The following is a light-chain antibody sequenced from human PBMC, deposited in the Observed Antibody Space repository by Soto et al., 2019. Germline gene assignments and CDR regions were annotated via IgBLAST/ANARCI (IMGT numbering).Light chain of an antibody. J-gene: IGKJ5*01. CDR2: DAS. CDR3: QQYGSSPIT. CDR1: QSVSSN. Sequence: IVLTQSPGTLSLSPGERATLSCRASQSVSSNLAWYQQKPGQAPRLLIYDASNRATGIPARFSGSGSGTDFTLTISRLEPEDFAVYYCQQYGSSPITFGHGTRLALK. V-gene: IGKV3-20*01.